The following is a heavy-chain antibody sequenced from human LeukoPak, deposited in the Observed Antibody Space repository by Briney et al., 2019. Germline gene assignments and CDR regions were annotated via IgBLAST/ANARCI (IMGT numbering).Heavy chain of an antibody. CDR2: IYYSGST. D-gene: IGHD2-2*01. Sequence: WIRQPPGKGLEWIGYIYYSGSTYYNPSLKSRVTISVDTSKNQFSLKLSSVTAADTAVYYCAREPLGYCSSTSCYGYYYGMDVWGQGTTVTVSS. J-gene: IGHJ6*02. V-gene: IGHV4-30-4*01. CDR3: AREPLGYCSSTSCYGYYYGMDV.